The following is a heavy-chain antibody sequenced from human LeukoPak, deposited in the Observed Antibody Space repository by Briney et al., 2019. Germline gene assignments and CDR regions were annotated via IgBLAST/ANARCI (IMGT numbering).Heavy chain of an antibody. CDR3: ARIGAAAAPDDAFDI. Sequence: PSETPSLTCTVSGGSISSYYWGWIRQPPGKGLEWIGYIYYSGSTNYNPSLKSRVTISVDTSKNQFSLKLSSVTAADTAVYYCARIGAAAAPDDAFDIWGQGTMVTVSS. V-gene: IGHV4-59*08. J-gene: IGHJ3*02. D-gene: IGHD6-25*01. CDR2: IYYSGST. CDR1: GGSISSYY.